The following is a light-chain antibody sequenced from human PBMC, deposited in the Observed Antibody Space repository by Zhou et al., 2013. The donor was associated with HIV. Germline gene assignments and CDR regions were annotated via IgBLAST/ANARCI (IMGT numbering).Light chain of an antibody. CDR3: QQRINWPFT. Sequence: EIVLTQSPATLSLFPGQRATLSCRASQSIGNFLAWYQQKPGQAPRILISDASNRATGIPARFSGSGSGTHFTLTIDSLEPEDFATFYCQQRINWPFTFGPGTKVDL. CDR2: DAS. V-gene: IGKV3-11*01. CDR1: QSIGNF. J-gene: IGKJ3*01.